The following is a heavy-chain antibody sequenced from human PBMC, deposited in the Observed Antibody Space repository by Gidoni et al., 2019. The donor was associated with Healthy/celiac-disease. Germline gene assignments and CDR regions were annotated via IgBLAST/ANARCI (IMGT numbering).Heavy chain of an antibody. J-gene: IGHJ6*02. CDR1: GGPFSSYA. V-gene: IGHV1-69*04. Sequence: QVQLVHSGAEVKKPGSSVKVPCQASGGPFSSYAMSWVRQAPGQGLEWMGRIIPILGIANYAQKFQGRVTITADKSTSTAYMELSSLRSEDTAVYYCARSPDTAMVRNYYYYGMDVWGQGTTVTVSS. CDR2: IIPILGIA. CDR3: ARSPDTAMVRNYYYYGMDV. D-gene: IGHD5-18*01.